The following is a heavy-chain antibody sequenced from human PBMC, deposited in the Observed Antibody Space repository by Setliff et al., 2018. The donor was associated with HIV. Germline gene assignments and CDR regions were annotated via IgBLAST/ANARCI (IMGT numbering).Heavy chain of an antibody. Sequence: PSETLSLTCDVSGYSMSTAFYWAWIRQAPGKGLDWIGTIYQSGTTFYNPSLKSRVTISVDTSKNHFSLKLTSVTAADTAVYYCGGAAPRTGQGTIDYWGQGTLVTVSS. CDR1: GYSMSTAFY. J-gene: IGHJ4*02. CDR3: GGAAPRTGQGTIDY. V-gene: IGHV4-38-2*01. CDR2: IYQSGTT. D-gene: IGHD7-27*01.